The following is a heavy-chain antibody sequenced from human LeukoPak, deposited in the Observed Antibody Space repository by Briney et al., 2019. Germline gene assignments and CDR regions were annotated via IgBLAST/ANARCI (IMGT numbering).Heavy chain of an antibody. CDR1: GFTFSSYA. CDR2: ISGSGGST. Sequence: AGSLRLSCAASGFTFSSYAMSWLRQAPGKGLEWVSAISGSGGSTYYEDSVKGPFTISRDNAKNSLYLQMNSLRAEDTAVYYCARDKYSGDSYFGYWGQGTLVTVSS. D-gene: IGHD2-21*01. V-gene: IGHV3-23*01. CDR3: ARDKYSGDSYFGY. J-gene: IGHJ4*02.